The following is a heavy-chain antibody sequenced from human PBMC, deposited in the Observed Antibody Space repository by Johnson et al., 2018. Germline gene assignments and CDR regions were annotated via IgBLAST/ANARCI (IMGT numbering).Heavy chain of an antibody. CDR1: GFTFGDYA. V-gene: IGHV3-49*05. J-gene: IGHJ1*01. D-gene: IGHD1-26*01. Sequence: VQLGEAGGGLVKPGRSLRLSCTASGFTFGDYAMSWFRQAPGKGLEGVGFIRSKAYGGTTECAASVKGRFTISRDDSKSIAYLQMNSLKTEDKAVYYCTRDRIVGATSGYFQHWGQGTLVTVSS. CDR2: IRSKAYGGTT. CDR3: TRDRIVGATSGYFQH.